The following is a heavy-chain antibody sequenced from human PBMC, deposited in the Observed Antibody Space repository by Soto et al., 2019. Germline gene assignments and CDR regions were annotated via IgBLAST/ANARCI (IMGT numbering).Heavy chain of an antibody. D-gene: IGHD6-19*01. CDR3: AHRRGGSGFDV. J-gene: IGHJ3*01. CDR2: LNWDDDK. CDR1: GFSLTTRGVG. Sequence: QITLRESGPTLVKPTQTLTLTCTFSGFSLTTRGVGVGWIRQPPGKGLEWLALLNWDDDKRYTSSLKNRVTVTKYTSKDQVVLTMTNMDPVDTGTYYCAHRRGGSGFDVWGQGTLVSVSS. V-gene: IGHV2-5*02.